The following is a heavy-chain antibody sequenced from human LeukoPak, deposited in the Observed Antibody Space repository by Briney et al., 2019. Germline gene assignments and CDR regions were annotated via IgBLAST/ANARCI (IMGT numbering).Heavy chain of an antibody. CDR3: ASLESIVGATW. V-gene: IGHV4-59*12. Sequence: PSETLSLTCTVSGGSISSYYWSWLRQPPGKGLEWIGYIYYSGSTYYNPSLKSRVTISVDTSKNQFSLKLSSVTAADTAVYYCASLESIVGATWWGQGTLVTVSS. D-gene: IGHD1-26*01. CDR2: IYYSGST. J-gene: IGHJ4*02. CDR1: GGSISSYY.